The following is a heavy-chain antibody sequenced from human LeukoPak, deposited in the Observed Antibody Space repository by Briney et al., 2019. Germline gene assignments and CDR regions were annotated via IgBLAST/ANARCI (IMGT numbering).Heavy chain of an antibody. CDR1: GFTFSSYW. J-gene: IGHJ6*02. CDR2: INSGSTT. D-gene: IGHD3-16*01. CDR3: AGGVYGMDV. V-gene: IGHV3-74*01. Sequence: GGSLRLSCAASGFTFSSYWMHWVRQAPGKGLVWVSRINSGSTTGYADSVKGRFTISRDNAKNTLYLQMNSLRAEDTAVYYCAGGVYGMDVWGQGTTVTVSS.